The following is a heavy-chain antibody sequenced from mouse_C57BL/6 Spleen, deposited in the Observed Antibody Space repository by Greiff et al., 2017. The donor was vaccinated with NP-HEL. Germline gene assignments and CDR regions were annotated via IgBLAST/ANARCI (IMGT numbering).Heavy chain of an antibody. CDR1: GYAFSSSW. CDR3: ARMDYDYDGRAWCAY. V-gene: IGHV1-82*01. D-gene: IGHD2-4*01. CDR2: IYPGDGDT. J-gene: IGHJ3*01. Sequence: QQSGPELVKPGASVKISCKASGYAFSSSWMNWVKQRPGKGLEWIGRIYPGDGDTNYNGKFKGKATLTADKSSSTAYMQLSSLTSEDSAVYFCARMDYDYDGRAWCAYWGQGTLVTVSA.